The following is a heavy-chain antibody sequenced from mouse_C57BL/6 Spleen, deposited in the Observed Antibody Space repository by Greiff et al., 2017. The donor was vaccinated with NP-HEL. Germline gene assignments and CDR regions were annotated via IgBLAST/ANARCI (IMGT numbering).Heavy chain of an antibody. Sequence: QVQLQQPGAELVRPGSSVKLSCKASGYTFTSYWMHWVKQRPIQGLEWIGNIDPSDSETHYNQQFKDKATLTVDKSSSTAYMQLSSLTSEDSAVYYCARFGQYDYDRAGCAYWGQGTLVTVSA. D-gene: IGHD2-4*01. V-gene: IGHV1-52*01. J-gene: IGHJ3*01. CDR1: GYTFTSYW. CDR2: IDPSDSET. CDR3: ARFGQYDYDRAGCAY.